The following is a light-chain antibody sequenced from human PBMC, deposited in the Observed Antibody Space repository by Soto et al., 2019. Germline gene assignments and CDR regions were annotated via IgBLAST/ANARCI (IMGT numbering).Light chain of an antibody. CDR3: QQYNNWPPGAT. V-gene: IGKV3-15*01. Sequence: EIVMTQSPATLSVSPGERATLSCRASQSVYNNLAWYQQKPGQAPRLLIYYASTRATGTPARFSGSGSVKEFTLTISSLQPEDVATYYCQQYNNWPPGATFGPGTKVEIK. CDR1: QSVYNN. J-gene: IGKJ3*01. CDR2: YAS.